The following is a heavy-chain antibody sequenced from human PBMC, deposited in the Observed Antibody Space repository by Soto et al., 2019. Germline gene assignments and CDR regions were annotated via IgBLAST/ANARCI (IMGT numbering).Heavy chain of an antibody. CDR1: GFTFSSYA. V-gene: IGHV3-30-3*01. J-gene: IGHJ6*02. CDR3: ARDPIKGYGRDV. CDR2: ISYDGSNK. Sequence: QVQLVESGGGVVQPGRSLRLSCAASGFTFSSYAMHWVRQAPGKGLEWVAVISYDGSNKYYADSVKGRFTISRDNSKNTLYLQMNSLRAEDTAVYYCARDPIKGYGRDVWGQGTTVTVSS.